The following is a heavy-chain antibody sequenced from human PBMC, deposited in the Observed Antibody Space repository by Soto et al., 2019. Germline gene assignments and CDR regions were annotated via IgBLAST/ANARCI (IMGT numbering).Heavy chain of an antibody. Sequence: QLQLQESGPGLVKPSETLSLTCTVSGGSISSSSYYWGWIRQPPGKGLEWIGSIYYSGSTYYNPSLKSRVTLSLETSKNQFSLKLSSVTAADTAVYSCARHAPTRKQGLASLWFDPWGQGTLVTVSS. CDR3: ARHAPTRKQGLASLWFDP. CDR2: IYYSGST. V-gene: IGHV4-39*01. J-gene: IGHJ5*02. CDR1: GGSISSSSYY. D-gene: IGHD6-19*01.